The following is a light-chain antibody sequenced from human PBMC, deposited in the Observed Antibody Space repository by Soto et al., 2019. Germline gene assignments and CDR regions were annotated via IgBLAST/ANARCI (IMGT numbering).Light chain of an antibody. J-gene: IGLJ2*01. CDR1: SSDVGGYNY. V-gene: IGLV2-8*01. CDR3: ASYTGSDTLV. Sequence: QSVLTQPPSASGSPGQSVTISCTDTSSDVGGYNYVSWYQQHPGKAPKLMIYEVSKRPSGVPDRLSGSKSGNTASLTVSGLQVEDEADYYCASYTGSDTLVFGGGTKVTVL. CDR2: EVS.